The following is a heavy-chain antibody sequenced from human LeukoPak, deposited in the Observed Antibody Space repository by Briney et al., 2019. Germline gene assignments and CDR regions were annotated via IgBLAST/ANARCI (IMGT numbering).Heavy chain of an antibody. CDR2: IYTSGST. CDR1: GGSISSYY. D-gene: IGHD3-10*01. J-gene: IGHJ4*02. V-gene: IGHV4-4*07. Sequence: SETLSLTCTVSGGSISSYYWSWIRQPAGKGLEWIGRIYTSGSTNYNPSLKSRVTMSVDTSKNQFSLKLSSVTAADTAVYYCARGQRSHPFGIMVRGVTTDYWGQGTLVTVSS. CDR3: ARGQRSHPFGIMVRGVTTDY.